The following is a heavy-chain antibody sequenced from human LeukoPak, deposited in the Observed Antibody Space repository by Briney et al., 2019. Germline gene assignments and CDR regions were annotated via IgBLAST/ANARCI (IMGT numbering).Heavy chain of an antibody. J-gene: IGHJ4*02. D-gene: IGHD3-9*01. Sequence: PGRSLRLSCAASGFNFSNFAMHWVRQAPGKGLEWVSGISWNSGSIGYADSVKGRFTISRDNAKNSLYLQMNSLRAEDTALYYCAKDRGLRYFDWNDYWGQGTLVTVSS. CDR2: ISWNSGSI. V-gene: IGHV3-9*01. CDR1: GFNFSNFA. CDR3: AKDRGLRYFDWNDY.